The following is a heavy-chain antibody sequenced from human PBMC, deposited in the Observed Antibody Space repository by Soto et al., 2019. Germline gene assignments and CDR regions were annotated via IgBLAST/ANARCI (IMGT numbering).Heavy chain of an antibody. V-gene: IGHV4-4*02. CDR1: GDSISSSVW. CDR2: VFHTGDT. J-gene: IGHJ4*02. D-gene: IGHD7-27*01. CDR3: ARKAWVRFDY. Sequence: SETLSLTCAVSGDSISSSVWWTWVRQPPGKGLEWIGEVFHTGDTYFNPSLRSRGAMSVDKSTNEFSLKVTSVTAADTAIYYCARKAWVRFDYWGQGDLVPVSS.